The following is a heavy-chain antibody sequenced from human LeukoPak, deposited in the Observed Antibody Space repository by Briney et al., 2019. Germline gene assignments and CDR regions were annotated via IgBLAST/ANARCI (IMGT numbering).Heavy chain of an antibody. CDR3: ARGFAAAAGASSFDY. CDR1: GGTFSSYA. Sequence: SVKVSCKASGGTFSSYAISWVRQAPGQGLDWMGGTIPIFGTANYAQKFQGRVTITADESTSTAYMELSSLRSEDTAVYYCARGFAAAAGASSFDYWGQGTLVTVSS. V-gene: IGHV1-69*01. CDR2: TIPIFGTA. J-gene: IGHJ4*02. D-gene: IGHD6-13*01.